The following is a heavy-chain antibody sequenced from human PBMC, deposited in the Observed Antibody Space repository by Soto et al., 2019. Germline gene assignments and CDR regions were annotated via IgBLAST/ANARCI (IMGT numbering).Heavy chain of an antibody. Sequence: QVPLVESGGGVVQPGRSLRLSCVASGFTFSSYAMHWVRQAPGKGLEWVAVIWYDGSNENYADSVKGRFTISRDNSKNTLFLQMNSLRAEDTAVYYCARWPYSSSWYSLDYWGQGTLVTVSS. CDR2: IWYDGSNE. D-gene: IGHD6-13*01. J-gene: IGHJ4*02. CDR3: ARWPYSSSWYSLDY. CDR1: GFTFSSYA. V-gene: IGHV3-33*01.